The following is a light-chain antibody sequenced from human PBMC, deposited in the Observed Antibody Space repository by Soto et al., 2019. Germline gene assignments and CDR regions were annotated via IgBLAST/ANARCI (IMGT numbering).Light chain of an antibody. CDR2: EVS. CDR1: SSDVGGYNY. Sequence: QSVLTQPASVSGSPGQSITISCTGTSSDVGGYNYVSWYQQHPGKAPKLMIYEVSNRPSGVSNRFSGSKSGNTASLTISGLQAEDEADYYCSSYGGFSTFVLFGGGTKLTVL. CDR3: SSYGGFSTFVL. J-gene: IGLJ2*01. V-gene: IGLV2-14*01.